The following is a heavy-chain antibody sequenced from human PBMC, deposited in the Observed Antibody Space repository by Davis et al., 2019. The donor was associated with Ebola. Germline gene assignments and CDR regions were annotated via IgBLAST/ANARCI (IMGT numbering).Heavy chain of an antibody. CDR3: ARGYRVFEY. Sequence: GESLKISCAASGFTFSGSAMHWVRQASGKGLEWVGRIRSKANSYATAYAASVKGRFTISRDDSKNTAYLQMNSLRAEDTAVYYCARGYRVFEYWGQGTLVTVSS. D-gene: IGHD1-1*01. CDR1: GFTFSGSA. V-gene: IGHV3-73*01. J-gene: IGHJ4*02. CDR2: IRSKANSYAT.